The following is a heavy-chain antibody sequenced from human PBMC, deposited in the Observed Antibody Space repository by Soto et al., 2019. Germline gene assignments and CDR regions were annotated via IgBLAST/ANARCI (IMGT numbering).Heavy chain of an antibody. J-gene: IGHJ4*02. V-gene: IGHV1-69*02. CDR2: IVPILGIA. CDR1: GGTFSSYT. Sequence: SVKVSCKASGGTFSSYTISWVRQAPGQGLEWMGRIVPILGIANYAQKFQGRVTITADKSTSTAYMELSSLRSEDTAVYYCANTLSGGVNFDYWGQGALVTVSS. D-gene: IGHD3-16*01. CDR3: ANTLSGGVNFDY.